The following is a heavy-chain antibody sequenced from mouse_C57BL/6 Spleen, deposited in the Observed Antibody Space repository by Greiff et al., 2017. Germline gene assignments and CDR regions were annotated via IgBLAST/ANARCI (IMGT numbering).Heavy chain of an antibody. CDR2: LYPSDSET. D-gene: IGHD3-2*02. CDR3: ARSGQLRSWFAY. Sequence: VQLQQPGAELVRPGSSVKLSCKASGYTFTSYWMDWVKQRPGQGLEWIGNLYPSDSETHYNQKFKDKATLTVDKSSSTAYMQLSSLTSEDSAVYYWARSGQLRSWFAYWGQGTLVTVSA. J-gene: IGHJ3*01. V-gene: IGHV1-61*01. CDR1: GYTFTSYW.